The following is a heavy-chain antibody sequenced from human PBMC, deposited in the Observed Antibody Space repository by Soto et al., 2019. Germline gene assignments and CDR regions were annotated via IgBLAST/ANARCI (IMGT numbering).Heavy chain of an antibody. CDR3: ARPAPYYYDSSGPGHAFDI. J-gene: IGHJ3*02. CDR1: GGTFSSYA. D-gene: IGHD3-22*01. Sequence: SVKVSCKASGGTFSSYAISWVRQAPGQGLEWMGGIIPIFGTANYAQKFQGRVTITADESTSTAYMELSSLRSEDTAVYYCARPAPYYYDSSGPGHAFDIWGQGTMVTVSS. V-gene: IGHV1-69*13. CDR2: IIPIFGTA.